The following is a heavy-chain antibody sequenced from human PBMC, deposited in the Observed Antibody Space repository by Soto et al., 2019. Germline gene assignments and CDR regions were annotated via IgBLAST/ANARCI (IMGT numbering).Heavy chain of an antibody. CDR3: ARRSAIEAAPTQTLDY. CDR1: GGSFSGYY. J-gene: IGHJ4*02. Sequence: SDTLSLTCAVYGGSFSGYYWSWIRQPPGKGLEWIGEINHSGSTNYNPSLESRVVISADTSKNQFSLNLRSVTAADTAVYYCARRSAIEAAPTQTLDYWGQGTLVTVSS. CDR2: INHSGST. V-gene: IGHV4-34*01. D-gene: IGHD6-13*01.